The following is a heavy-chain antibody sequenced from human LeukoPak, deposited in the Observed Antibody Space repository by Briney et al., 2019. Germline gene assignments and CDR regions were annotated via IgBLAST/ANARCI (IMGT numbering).Heavy chain of an antibody. Sequence: ASVKVSCKASGYTFTGYYMHWVRQAPGQGLEWMGRIGPNSGGTSYAQKFQGRVTMTRDTSISAAYMELSSLRSDDTAVYYCARDYDSSGYYYANYWGQGTLVTVSS. CDR1: GYTFTGYY. V-gene: IGHV1-2*06. D-gene: IGHD3-22*01. J-gene: IGHJ4*02. CDR2: IGPNSGGT. CDR3: ARDYDSSGYYYANY.